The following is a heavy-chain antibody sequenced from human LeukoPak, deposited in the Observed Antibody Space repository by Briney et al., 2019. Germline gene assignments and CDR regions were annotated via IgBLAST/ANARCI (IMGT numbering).Heavy chain of an antibody. V-gene: IGHV4-61*08. CDR2: IYYSGST. J-gene: IGHJ4*02. CDR3: ARQVSSTSCYGY. D-gene: IGHD2-2*01. CDR1: GGSISSGGYY. Sequence: SQTLSLTCTVSGGSISSGGYYWSWIRQHPGKGLEWIGYIYYSGSTNYNPSLKSRVTISVDTSKNQFSLKLSSVTAADTAVYYCARQVSSTSCYGYWGQGTLVTVSS.